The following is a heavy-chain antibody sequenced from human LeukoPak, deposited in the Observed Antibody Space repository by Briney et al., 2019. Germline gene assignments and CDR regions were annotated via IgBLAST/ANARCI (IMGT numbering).Heavy chain of an antibody. CDR3: AGGTFGYSSGWYSWFDP. V-gene: IGHV1-2*02. D-gene: IGHD6-19*01. J-gene: IGHJ5*02. Sequence: ASVKVSCKASGYTFTSYYMHWVRQAPGQGLEWMGWINPNSGGTNYAQKFQGRVTMTRNTSISTAYMELSSLRSEDTAVYYCAGGTFGYSSGWYSWFDPWGQGTLVTVSS. CDR2: INPNSGGT. CDR1: GYTFTSYY.